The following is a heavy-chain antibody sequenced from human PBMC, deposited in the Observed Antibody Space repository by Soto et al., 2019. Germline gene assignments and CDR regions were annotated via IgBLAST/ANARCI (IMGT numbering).Heavy chain of an antibody. Sequence: EVQLVESGGGLVQPGGSLRLSCAASGFSFSNYAMHWVRQAPGKGLEYVSAISSNGGNTYYAYSVEGRFTISRDNSKNTLYLQMGSLRAEDMAVYYCARGGGSPPYFFDHWGQGTLVTVSS. CDR2: ISSNGGNT. V-gene: IGHV3-64*01. D-gene: IGHD1-26*01. CDR3: ARGGGSPPYFFDH. J-gene: IGHJ4*02. CDR1: GFSFSNYA.